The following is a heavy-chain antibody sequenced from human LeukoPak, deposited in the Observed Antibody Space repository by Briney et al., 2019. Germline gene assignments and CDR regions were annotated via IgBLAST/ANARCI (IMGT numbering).Heavy chain of an antibody. CDR3: ARSRSGGTQTKSTYFDL. D-gene: IGHD2-15*01. CDR1: GGSFSGYY. J-gene: IGHJ2*01. Sequence: SETLSLTCAVYGGSFSGYYWSWIRQPPGKGLEWIGEINHSGSTNYNPSLKSRVTISVDTSKNQFSLKLSSVTAADTAVYYCARSRSGGTQTKSTYFDLWGRGTLSLSPQ. CDR2: INHSGST. V-gene: IGHV4-34*01.